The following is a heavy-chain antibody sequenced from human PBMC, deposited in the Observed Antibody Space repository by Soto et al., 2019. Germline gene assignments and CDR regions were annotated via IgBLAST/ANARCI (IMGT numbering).Heavy chain of an antibody. Sequence: GGSLRLSCAASGFTFDDYAMSWVRQAPGKGLERVSGINWRGSATGYADSVRGRFTISRDNAKKSLYLELSSLRAEDTAVYYCAKNYYLDNWAQGTLVTVSS. CDR2: INWRGSAT. CDR1: GFTFDDYA. J-gene: IGHJ4*02. CDR3: AKNYYLDN. V-gene: IGHV3-20*04.